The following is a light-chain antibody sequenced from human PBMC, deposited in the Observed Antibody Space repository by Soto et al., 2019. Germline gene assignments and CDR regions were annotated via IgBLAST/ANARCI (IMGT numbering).Light chain of an antibody. CDR2: GAS. CDR3: KQYGSSPIT. V-gene: IGKV3-20*01. Sequence: EIVLTQSPGTLSLSPGERATLSCRASQSVSSSYLAWYQQKPGQAPRLLIYGASSRATGIPDRFSGSGSGTGFTLTISRLETEDFAVYYCKQYGSSPITFGQGTRLEIK. J-gene: IGKJ5*01. CDR1: QSVSSSY.